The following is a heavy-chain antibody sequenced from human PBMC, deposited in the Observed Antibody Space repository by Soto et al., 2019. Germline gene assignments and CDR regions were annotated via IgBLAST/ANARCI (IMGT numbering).Heavy chain of an antibody. CDR2: IYYSGST. CDR3: ARASMVRGFLGYYYMDV. J-gene: IGHJ6*03. CDR1: GGSISSYY. D-gene: IGHD3-10*01. V-gene: IGHV4-59*01. Sequence: PSETLSLTCTVSGGSISSYYWSWIRQPPGKGLEWIGYIYYSGSTNYNPSLKSRVTISVVTSKNQFSLKLSSVTAADTAVYYCARASMVRGFLGYYYMDVWGKGTTVTVS.